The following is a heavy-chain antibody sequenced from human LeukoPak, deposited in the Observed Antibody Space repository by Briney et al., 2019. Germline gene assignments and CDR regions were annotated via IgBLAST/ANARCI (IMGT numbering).Heavy chain of an antibody. CDR2: ISGDGSRI. CDR1: GFTFSSHW. J-gene: IGHJ4*01. Sequence: SGGSLRLSCVASGFTFSSHWMHWVRQVPGKGLMWVSRISGDGSRIHYGDSVKGRFTISRDNAKNTLYLQMTSLRGDDTAIYFCARDALGGRTKFDSWGHGSLVTVSS. D-gene: IGHD3-16*01. CDR3: ARDALGGRTKFDS. V-gene: IGHV3-74*01.